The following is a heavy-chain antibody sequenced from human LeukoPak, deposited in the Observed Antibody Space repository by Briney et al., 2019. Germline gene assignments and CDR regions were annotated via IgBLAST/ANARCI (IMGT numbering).Heavy chain of an antibody. CDR2: IYPGGSDA. Sequence: GESLKISCKGSGDSFISYWIGWVRQMPGKGLEWMGIIYPGGSDARYSPSFQGQVTISADKSISTAYLQWSSLRASDTAMYYCARGDEVRGPDAFDIWGQGTMVTVSS. J-gene: IGHJ3*02. CDR3: ARGDEVRGPDAFDI. D-gene: IGHD3-10*01. CDR1: GDSFISYW. V-gene: IGHV5-51*01.